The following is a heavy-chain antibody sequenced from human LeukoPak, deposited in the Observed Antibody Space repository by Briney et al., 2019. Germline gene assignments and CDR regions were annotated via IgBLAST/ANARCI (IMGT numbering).Heavy chain of an antibody. CDR2: ISSSGSTI. Sequence: GGSPRLSCAASGFTFSDYYMSWIRQAPGKGLEWVSYISSSGSTIYYADSVKGRFTISRDNAKNSLYLQMNSLRAEDTAVYYCAREGLYSSSSGGYYYMDVWGKGTTVTVSS. V-gene: IGHV3-11*01. D-gene: IGHD6-6*01. CDR3: AREGLYSSSSGGYYYMDV. J-gene: IGHJ6*03. CDR1: GFTFSDYY.